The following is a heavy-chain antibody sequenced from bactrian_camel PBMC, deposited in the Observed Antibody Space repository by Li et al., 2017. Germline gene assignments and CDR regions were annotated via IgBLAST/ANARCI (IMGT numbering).Heavy chain of an antibody. Sequence: HVQLVESGGGSAQAGGSMRLDCAASGDTASVYSLAWFRQAPGKEREGVARINTRYGVTAYADSVKGRFTISQDGAENTVYLQMNSLNPEDTAIYYCAARNLAAATWYEGYNYWGQGTQVTVS. D-gene: IGHD6*01. CDR2: INTRYGVT. J-gene: IGHJ4*01. CDR3: AARNLAAATWYEGYNY. V-gene: IGHV3S63*01. CDR1: GDTASVYS.